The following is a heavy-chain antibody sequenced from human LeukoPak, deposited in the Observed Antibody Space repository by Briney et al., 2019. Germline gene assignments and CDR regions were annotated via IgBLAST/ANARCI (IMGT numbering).Heavy chain of an antibody. Sequence: GGSLRLSCAASGFTFSSYSMNWVRQAPGKGLEWVSSISSSSSYIYYADSVKGRFTISRDNAKNSLYLQMNSLRAEDTAVYYCAREEMATIQYYFDYWGQGTLVTVSS. CDR2: ISSSSSYI. CDR1: GFTFSSYS. J-gene: IGHJ4*02. V-gene: IGHV3-21*01. D-gene: IGHD5-24*01. CDR3: AREEMATIQYYFDY.